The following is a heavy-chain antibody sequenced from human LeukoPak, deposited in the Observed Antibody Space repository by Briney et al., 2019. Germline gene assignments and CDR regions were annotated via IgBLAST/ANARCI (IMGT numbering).Heavy chain of an antibody. J-gene: IGHJ3*02. D-gene: IGHD4-23*01. Sequence: GGSLRLSCAASGFTFSSYAMSWVRQAPGKGLEWVSVIYSGGSTYYADSVKGRFTISRDNSKNTLYLQMNSLRAEDTAVYYCARGGKGAFDIWGQGTMVTVSS. CDR2: IYSGGST. CDR1: GFTFSSYA. CDR3: ARGGKGAFDI. V-gene: IGHV3-53*01.